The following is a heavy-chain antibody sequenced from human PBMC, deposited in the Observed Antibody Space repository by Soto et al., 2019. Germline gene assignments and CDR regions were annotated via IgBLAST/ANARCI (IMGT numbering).Heavy chain of an antibody. Sequence: TLSLTCTVSGGSISSGDYYWSWIRQPPGKGLEWIGYIYYSGSTYYNPSLKSRVTISVDTSKNQFSLKLSSVTAADTAVYYCARGEGVVVAATFDYWGQGTLVTVSS. CDR1: GGSISSGDYY. CDR3: ARGEGVVVAATFDY. CDR2: IYYSGST. J-gene: IGHJ4*02. V-gene: IGHV4-30-4*01. D-gene: IGHD2-15*01.